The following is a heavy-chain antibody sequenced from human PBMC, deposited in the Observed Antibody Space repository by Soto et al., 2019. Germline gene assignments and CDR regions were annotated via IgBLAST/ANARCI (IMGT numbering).Heavy chain of an antibody. J-gene: IGHJ4*02. V-gene: IGHV1-69*02. Sequence: QVQLVQSGAEVKKPGSSVKVSCKASGGTFSSYTISWVLQAPGQGLEWMGRIIPILGIANYAQKFQGRVTITADKSTSTAYMELSSLRSEDTAVYYCARGERSGSPFDYWGQGTLVTVSS. CDR1: GGTFSSYT. D-gene: IGHD3-10*01. CDR2: IIPILGIA. CDR3: ARGERSGSPFDY.